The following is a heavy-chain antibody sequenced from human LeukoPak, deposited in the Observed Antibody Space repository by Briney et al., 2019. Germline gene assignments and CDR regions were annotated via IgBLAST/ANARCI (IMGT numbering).Heavy chain of an antibody. D-gene: IGHD1-26*01. J-gene: IGHJ6*03. V-gene: IGHV4-39*07. CDR2: IYYSGST. Sequence: PSETLSLTCTVSGGSISSSSYYWGWIRQPPGKGLEWIGSIYYSGSTYYNPSLKSRVTISVDTSKNQFSLKLSSVTAADTAVYYCARGAWEPPYYCYYYYMDVWGKGTTVTVSS. CDR3: ARGAWEPPYYCYYYYMDV. CDR1: GGSISSSSYY.